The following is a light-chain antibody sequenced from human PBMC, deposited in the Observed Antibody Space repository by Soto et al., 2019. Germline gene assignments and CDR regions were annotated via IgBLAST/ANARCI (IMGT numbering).Light chain of an antibody. CDR1: QSISDT. V-gene: IGKV3-20*01. J-gene: IGKJ4*01. CDR3: QQYGSSIS. CDR2: DAS. Sequence: EIVMSQSPATLSVSPGGRATLSCRASQSISDTLAWYQQKPGQAPRLLIYDASSRATGIPDRFSGSGSGIDFTLTISRLEPEDFAVYYCQQYGSSISFGGGTKVDI.